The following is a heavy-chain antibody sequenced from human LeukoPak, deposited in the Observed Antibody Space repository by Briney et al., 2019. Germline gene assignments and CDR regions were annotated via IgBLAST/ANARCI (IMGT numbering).Heavy chain of an antibody. J-gene: IGHJ4*02. Sequence: GGSLRLSCAASGFTFSSYAMSWVRQAPGKGLEWVANIKQDGSEKYYVDSVKGRFTISRDNAKNSLYLQMNSLRAEDTAVYYCARPSGSYYRYFDYWGQGTLVTVSS. CDR1: GFTFSSYA. CDR3: ARPSGSYYRYFDY. CDR2: IKQDGSEK. V-gene: IGHV3-7*03. D-gene: IGHD1-26*01.